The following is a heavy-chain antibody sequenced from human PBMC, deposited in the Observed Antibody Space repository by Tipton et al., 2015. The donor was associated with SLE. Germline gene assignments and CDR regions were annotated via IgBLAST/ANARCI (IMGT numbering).Heavy chain of an antibody. V-gene: IGHV5-51*03. CDR1: GYDFFGYW. CDR3: ARRALDDAFDI. D-gene: IGHD1-1*01. CDR2: IYPDNSDT. J-gene: IGHJ3*02. Sequence: QLVQSGAEVKKPGESLKISCKGSGYDFFGYWIAWVRQMPGKGLEWMGIIYPDNSDTRYSPSFQGQVTISVDKSISTAYLQWSSLKAADTAMYFCARRALDDAFDIWGQGTMVTVSS.